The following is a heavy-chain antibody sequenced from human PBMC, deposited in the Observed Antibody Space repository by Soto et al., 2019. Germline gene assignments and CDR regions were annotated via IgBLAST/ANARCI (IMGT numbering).Heavy chain of an antibody. Sequence: QVQLVESGGGVVQPGRSLRLSCAASEFTFSNFGMHWVRQAQGKGLEWVAVIYYDGSNEYYADSVKGRFTISRDNSKNTLYLQMNSLRAEDTAVYYCARVDVVVAADAFDIWGQGKMVTVSS. CDR3: ARVDVVVAADAFDI. CDR1: EFTFSNFG. J-gene: IGHJ3*02. V-gene: IGHV3-33*01. D-gene: IGHD2-15*01. CDR2: IYYDGSNE.